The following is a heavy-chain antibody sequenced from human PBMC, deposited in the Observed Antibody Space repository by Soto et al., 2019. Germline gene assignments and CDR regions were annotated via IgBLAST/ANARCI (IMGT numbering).Heavy chain of an antibody. CDR2: ISAHNGNT. V-gene: IGHV1-18*01. Sequence: QVHLVQSGAEVKKPGASVKVSCKGSGYIFTTYGITWVRQAPGQGLEWMGWISAHNGNTNYAQKLQSRVTVTRDTSTSTAYMELRNLRSDVTAVYYCASGRYGDYWGQGARVTVSS. J-gene: IGHJ4*02. D-gene: IGHD1-26*01. CDR1: GYIFTTYG. CDR3: ASGRYGDY.